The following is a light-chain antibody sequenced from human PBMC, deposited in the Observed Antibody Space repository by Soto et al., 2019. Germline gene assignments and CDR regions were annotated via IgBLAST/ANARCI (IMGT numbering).Light chain of an antibody. V-gene: IGKV1-5*03. CDR2: KAS. CDR3: LQASTFPRT. CDR1: QTISSW. Sequence: DIQMTQSPSTLSGSVGDRVTITCRASQTISSWLAWYQQKPGKAPKLLIYKASTLKSGVPSRFSGSGSGTEFLLTINNLQPEDFATYYCLQASTFPRTFGQGTKVDI. J-gene: IGKJ1*01.